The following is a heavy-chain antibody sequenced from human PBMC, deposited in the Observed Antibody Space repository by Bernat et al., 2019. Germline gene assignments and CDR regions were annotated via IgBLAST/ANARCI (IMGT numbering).Heavy chain of an antibody. Sequence: QVQLQESGPGLVKPSETLSLTCTVSGGSISSYYWSWIRQPPGKGLEWIGYIYYSGSTNYNPSLKSRVTISVDTSKNQFSLKLSSVTAADTAVYYCARGFYYFDYWGQGTLVTVSP. CDR3: ARGFYYFDY. J-gene: IGHJ4*02. V-gene: IGHV4-59*01. CDR2: IYYSGST. CDR1: GGSISSYY.